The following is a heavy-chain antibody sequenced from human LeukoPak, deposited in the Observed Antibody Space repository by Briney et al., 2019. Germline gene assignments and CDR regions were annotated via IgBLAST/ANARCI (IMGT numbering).Heavy chain of an antibody. J-gene: IGHJ5*02. CDR2: MNPNSGNT. D-gene: IGHD3-22*01. CDR3: ARNYYDSSGYFSIRFDP. Sequence: WASVKVSCKASGYTFTSYDINWVRQATGQGLEWMGWMNPNSGNTGYAQKFQGRVTMTRNTSISTAYMELSSLRSEDTAVYYCARNYYDSSGYFSIRFDPWGQGTLVTVSS. CDR1: GYTFTSYD. V-gene: IGHV1-8*01.